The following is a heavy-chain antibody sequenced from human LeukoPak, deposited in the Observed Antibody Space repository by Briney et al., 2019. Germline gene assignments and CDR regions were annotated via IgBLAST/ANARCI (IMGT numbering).Heavy chain of an antibody. Sequence: VASVKVSCKASGYTFTSYGISWVRQAPGQGLEWMGWISAYNGNTSYAQKLQGRVTMTTDTSTSTAYMELRSLRSDDTAVYYCACSRGYSSSWLTRNWFDPWGQGTLVTVSS. D-gene: IGHD6-13*01. CDR1: GYTFTSYG. CDR3: ACSRGYSSSWLTRNWFDP. J-gene: IGHJ5*02. CDR2: ISAYNGNT. V-gene: IGHV1-18*01.